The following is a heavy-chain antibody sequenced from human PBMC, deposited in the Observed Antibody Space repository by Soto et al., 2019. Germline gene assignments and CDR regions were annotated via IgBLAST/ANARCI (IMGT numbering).Heavy chain of an antibody. CDR3: ARLVYDTRLNYMYFDF. CDR1: GVSISSGNW. J-gene: IGHJ4*02. V-gene: IGHV4-4*02. Sequence: SETLSLTCAVSGVSISSGNWWTWVRQTPQRGLEYIGEIFHDGTANYYPSFERRVAISVDTSKNQFSLKLTSVTAADTAIYFCARLVYDTRLNYMYFDFWGQRALVTVSS. D-gene: IGHD2-8*01. CDR2: IFHDGTA.